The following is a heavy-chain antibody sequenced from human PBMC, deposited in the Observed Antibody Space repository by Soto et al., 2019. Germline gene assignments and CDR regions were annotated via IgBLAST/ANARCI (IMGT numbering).Heavy chain of an antibody. CDR3: ASLRQGVAGTVYYYYYGMDV. CDR2: ISSSSSYI. J-gene: IGHJ6*02. Sequence: EVQLVESGGGLVKPGGSLRLSCAASGFTFSSYSMNWVRQAPGKGLEWVSSISSSSSYIYYADSVKGRFTISRDNAKNSLYLQMNSLRAEDTAVYYCASLRQGVAGTVYYYYYGMDVWGQGTTVTVSS. V-gene: IGHV3-21*01. D-gene: IGHD6-19*01. CDR1: GFTFSSYS.